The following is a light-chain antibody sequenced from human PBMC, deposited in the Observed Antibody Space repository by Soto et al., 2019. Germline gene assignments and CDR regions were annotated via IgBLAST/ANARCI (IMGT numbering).Light chain of an antibody. CDR3: QKYDLVPLT. CDR2: AAS. CDR1: QSIRNY. V-gene: IGKV1-27*01. Sequence: DIQMTQSPSSLSASVGDRVTITCRAGQSIRNYLTWYQQKPGKVPKLLIYAASTLQSGVPSRFSGSGSGTDFTLTINVLQPEDVATYYCQKYDLVPLTFGPGTKVDIK. J-gene: IGKJ3*01.